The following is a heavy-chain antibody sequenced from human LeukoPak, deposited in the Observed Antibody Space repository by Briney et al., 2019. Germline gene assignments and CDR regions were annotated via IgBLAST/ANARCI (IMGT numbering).Heavy chain of an antibody. CDR3: AKDPTNGYFDY. J-gene: IGHJ4*03. CDR1: GLTFSEYA. V-gene: IGHV3-23*01. D-gene: IGHD2-8*01. CDR2: ITGSGSNT. Sequence: GGSLGLSCAASGLTFSEYAIRLVRHAPGKGLEWVSGITGSGSNTYFAHSVNYRFTISRDNSKNTLYLQMNSLRAEDTAVYYCAKDPTNGYFDYWGQGTLVTVSS.